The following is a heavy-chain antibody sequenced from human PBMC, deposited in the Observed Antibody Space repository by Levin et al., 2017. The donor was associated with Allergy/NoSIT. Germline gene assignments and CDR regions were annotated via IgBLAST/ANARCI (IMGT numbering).Heavy chain of an antibody. D-gene: IGHD1-26*01. CDR3: ARDRIVGAPYYYYGMDV. J-gene: IGHJ6*02. V-gene: IGHV4-4*02. CDR1: GGSISSSNW. Sequence: SETLSLTCAVSGGSISSSNWWSWVRQPPGKGLEWIGEIYHSGSTNYNPSLKSRVTISVDKSKNQFSLKLSSVTAADTAVYYCARDRIVGAPYYYYGMDVWGQGTTVTVSS. CDR2: IYHSGST.